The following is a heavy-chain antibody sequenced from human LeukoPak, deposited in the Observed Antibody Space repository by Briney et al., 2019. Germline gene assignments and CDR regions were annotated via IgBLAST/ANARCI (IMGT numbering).Heavy chain of an antibody. CDR1: YVSISSDNW. D-gene: IGHD2-15*01. Sequence: SGTLSLTCAVSYVSISSDNWWSWVRQPPGKGLEWIGEVYRSGSTNYNPSLKSRLTMSIDRSNNQFSLKLTSVTAADTAVYYCARGGYLSHYFDYWGQGTLVTVSS. V-gene: IGHV4-4*02. CDR2: VYRSGST. CDR3: ARGGYLSHYFDY. J-gene: IGHJ4*02.